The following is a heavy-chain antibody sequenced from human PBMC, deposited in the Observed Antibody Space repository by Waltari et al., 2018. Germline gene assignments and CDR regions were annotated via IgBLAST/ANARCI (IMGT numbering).Heavy chain of an antibody. CDR3: TTDRLLWFGESRYGMDV. V-gene: IGHV3-15*01. CDR2: IKSKTDGGTT. Sequence: EVQLVESGGGLVKPGGSLRLSCAASGFTFSNAWMSWVRQAPGKGLEWVDRIKSKTDGGTTDYAAPVKGRFTISRDDSKNTLYLQMNSLKTEDTAVYYCTTDRLLWFGESRYGMDVWGQGTTVTVSS. J-gene: IGHJ6*02. CDR1: GFTFSNAW. D-gene: IGHD3-10*01.